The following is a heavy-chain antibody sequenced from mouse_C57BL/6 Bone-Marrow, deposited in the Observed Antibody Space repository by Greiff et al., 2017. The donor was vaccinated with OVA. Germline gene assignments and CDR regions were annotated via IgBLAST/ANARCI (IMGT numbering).Heavy chain of an antibody. J-gene: IGHJ2*01. CDR3: AREGDYFDY. CDR2: ISYDGSN. Sequence: DVQLQESGPGLVKPSQSLSLTCSVTGYSITSGYSWNWIRQFPGNKLEWMGYISYDGSNNYNPSLKNRISITRDTSKNQFFLKLNSVTTEDTATYYCAREGDYFDYWGQGTTLTVSS. CDR1: GYSITSGYS. V-gene: IGHV3-6*01.